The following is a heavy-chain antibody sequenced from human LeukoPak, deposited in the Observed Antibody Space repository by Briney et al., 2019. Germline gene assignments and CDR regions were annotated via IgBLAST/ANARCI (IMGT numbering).Heavy chain of an antibody. CDR2: ISTSGAST. Sequence: GGSLRLSCAAPGFSFSSYAMSWVRQAPGKGLEWVSGISTSGASTYYADSVKGRFTISSDNSKNTLYLQMNSLRAEDTAVYYCAKDIGTGWPRRFDYWGQGTLVTVSS. CDR1: GFSFSSYA. D-gene: IGHD6-19*01. J-gene: IGHJ4*02. CDR3: AKDIGTGWPRRFDY. V-gene: IGHV3-23*01.